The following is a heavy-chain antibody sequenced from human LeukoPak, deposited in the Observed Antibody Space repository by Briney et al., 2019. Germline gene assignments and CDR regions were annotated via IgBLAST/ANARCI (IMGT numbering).Heavy chain of an antibody. CDR2: IYYSGST. Sequence: ASETLSLTCTVSGGSISSGGYYRSWIRQHPGKGLEWIGYIYYSGSTYYNPSLKSRVTISVDTSKNQFSLKLSSVTAADTAVYYCARATYKFYYGMDVWGQGTTVTVSS. CDR1: GGSISSGGYY. V-gene: IGHV4-31*03. CDR3: ARATYKFYYGMDV. J-gene: IGHJ6*02. D-gene: IGHD1-1*01.